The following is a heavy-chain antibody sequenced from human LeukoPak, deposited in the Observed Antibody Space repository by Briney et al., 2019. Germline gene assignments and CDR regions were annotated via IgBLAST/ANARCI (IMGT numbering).Heavy chain of an antibody. CDR3: ARHRGSYGDFQH. J-gene: IGHJ1*01. CDR1: GGSISNDY. V-gene: IGHV4-59*08. D-gene: IGHD1-26*01. Sequence: SETLSLTCTVSGGSISNDYWSWIRQPPGKGLEWIGYIYYSGSTNYNPSLKSRVTISVGTSKNQFSLKLSSVTAADTAVYYCARHRGSYGDFQHWGQGTPVTVSS. CDR2: IYYSGST.